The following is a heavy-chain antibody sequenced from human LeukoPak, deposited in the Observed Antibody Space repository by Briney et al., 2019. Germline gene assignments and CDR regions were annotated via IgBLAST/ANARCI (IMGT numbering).Heavy chain of an antibody. V-gene: IGHV1-69*13. CDR1: GYTFTSYG. CDR2: IIPIFGTA. J-gene: IGHJ4*02. CDR3: AGGGRWLQLNYFDY. D-gene: IGHD5-24*01. Sequence: SVKVSSTASGYTFTSYGISWVRQAPGQGLEWMGGIIPIFGTANYAQKFQGRVTITADESTSTAYMELSSLRSEDTAVYYCAGGGRWLQLNYFDYWGQGTLVTVSS.